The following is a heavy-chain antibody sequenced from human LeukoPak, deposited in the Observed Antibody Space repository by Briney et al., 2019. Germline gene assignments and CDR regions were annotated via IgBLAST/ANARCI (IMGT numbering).Heavy chain of an antibody. CDR3: AKDQGYSYYYLDY. V-gene: IGHV3-23*01. CDR2: INGNGAST. D-gene: IGHD5-18*01. J-gene: IGHJ4*02. CDR1: GFTFNTHA. Sequence: SGGYLRLSCAASGFTFNTHAMSWVRQAPGKGLEWVLGINGNGASTYYSDSVKGRFTISRDKSKNTLYLQMSSLRAEDTAVYYCAKDQGYSYYYLDYWGQGTLVTVSS.